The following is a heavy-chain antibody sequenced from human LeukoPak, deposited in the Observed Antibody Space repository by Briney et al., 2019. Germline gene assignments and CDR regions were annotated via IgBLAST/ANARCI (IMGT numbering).Heavy chain of an antibody. D-gene: IGHD4-17*01. CDR3: AKITKATTPNY. Sequence: GGSLRLSCAASGFTFSSYAMSWVRQAPGKGLEWVSAISGSGGSTYYADSVKGRFSISRDNSKNTVYLQMSDLRAEDTAVYYCAKITKATTPNYWGQGTLVTVSS. CDR2: ISGSGGST. J-gene: IGHJ4*02. CDR1: GFTFSSYA. V-gene: IGHV3-23*01.